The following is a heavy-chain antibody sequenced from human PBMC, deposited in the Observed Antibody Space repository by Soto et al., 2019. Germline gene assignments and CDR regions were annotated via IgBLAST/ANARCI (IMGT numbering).Heavy chain of an antibody. D-gene: IGHD1-7*01. CDR2: ISYDGSNK. J-gene: IGHJ4*02. V-gene: IGHV3-30*18. Sequence: QPGGSLRLSCAASGFTFSSYGMHWVRQAPGKGLEWVAVISYDGSNKYYADSVKGRFTISRDNSKNTLYLQMNSLRAEDTAVYYCAKDFYWNYVFDYWGQGTLVTVSS. CDR1: GFTFSSYG. CDR3: AKDFYWNYVFDY.